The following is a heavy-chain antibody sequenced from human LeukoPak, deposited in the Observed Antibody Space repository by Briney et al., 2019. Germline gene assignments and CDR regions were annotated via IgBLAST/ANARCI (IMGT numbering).Heavy chain of an antibody. J-gene: IGHJ6*03. CDR1: GYTFTGYY. Sequence: ASVKVSCKASGYTFTGYYIHWVRQAPGQGLEWMGWINPNSGGTNYAQKFQGRVTMTRDTSISTAYMELSSLRSEDTAVYYCARIFPTVTTYYYYYYMDVWGKGTTVTISS. D-gene: IGHD4-17*01. V-gene: IGHV1-2*02. CDR2: INPNSGGT. CDR3: ARIFPTVTTYYYYYYMDV.